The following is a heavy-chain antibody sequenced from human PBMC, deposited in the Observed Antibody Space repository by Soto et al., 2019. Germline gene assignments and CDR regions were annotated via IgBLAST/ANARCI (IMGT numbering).Heavy chain of an antibody. D-gene: IGHD1-1*01. CDR3: GRHGRQQNLCQSVLYYYYYMDV. CDR1: GGSISSYY. V-gene: IGHV4-59*08. Sequence: QVQLQESGPGLVKPSETLSLTCTVSGGSISSYYWSWIRQPPGKGLEWIGYIYYSGSTNYSPSLKSSVSIVVDPSKNHFSIKMSPVTAADTAVYYCGRHGRQQNLCQSVLYYYYYMDVWGKGTTVTVSS. J-gene: IGHJ6*03. CDR2: IYYSGST.